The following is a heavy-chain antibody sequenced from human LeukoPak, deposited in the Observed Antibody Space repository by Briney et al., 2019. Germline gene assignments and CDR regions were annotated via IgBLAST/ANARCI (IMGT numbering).Heavy chain of an antibody. CDR3: ARDTDAGYYDSSGYYYDAFDI. V-gene: IGHV4-4*07. J-gene: IGHJ3*02. D-gene: IGHD3-22*01. Sequence: PSETLSLTCTVSGGSISSYYWSWIRQPAGKGLGWIGRIYTSRSTNYNPSLKSRVTMSVDTSKNQFSLKLSSVTAADTAVYYCARDTDAGYYDSSGYYYDAFDIWGQGTMVTVSS. CDR1: GGSISSYY. CDR2: IYTSRST.